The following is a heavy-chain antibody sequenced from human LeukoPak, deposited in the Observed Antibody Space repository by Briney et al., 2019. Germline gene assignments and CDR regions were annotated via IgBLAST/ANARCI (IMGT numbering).Heavy chain of an antibody. CDR1: GGSISSYY. CDR2: IYYSGST. CDR3: ARVAGSGYRNWFDP. J-gene: IGHJ5*02. V-gene: IGHV4-59*01. D-gene: IGHD3-22*01. Sequence: SETLSLTCTVSGGSISSYYWSWIRQPPGKGLEWIGYIYYSGSTNYNPSLKSRVTISVDTSKNQFSLKLSSVTAADTAVYYCARVAGSGYRNWFDPWAREPWSPSPQ.